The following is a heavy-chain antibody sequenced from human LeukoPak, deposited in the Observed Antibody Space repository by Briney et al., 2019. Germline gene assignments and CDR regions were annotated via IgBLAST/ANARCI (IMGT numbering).Heavy chain of an antibody. Sequence: GSLRLSCAASGFTFSSYWMSWVRQAPGKGLEWVANIKQDGSEKYYVDSVKGRFAISRDNAKNSLYLQMNSLRAKDMAVYYCAREGDGFIVVVPAAIHRPFDYWGQGTLVTVSS. D-gene: IGHD2-2*02. CDR2: IKQDGSEK. CDR3: AREGDGFIVVVPAAIHRPFDY. CDR1: GFTFSSYW. J-gene: IGHJ4*02. V-gene: IGHV3-7*01.